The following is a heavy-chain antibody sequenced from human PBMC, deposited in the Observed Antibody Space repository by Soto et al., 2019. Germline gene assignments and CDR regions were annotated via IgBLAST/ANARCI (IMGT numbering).Heavy chain of an antibody. CDR1: GGTFSSYT. CDR3: AGPVGATDY. CDR2: IIPILGIA. Sequence: QVQLVQSGAEVKKPGSSVKVSCKASGGTFSSYTISWVRQAPGQGLEWMGRIIPILGIANYAQKFQGRVTITADKATSTAYMELSSLGSEDTDVYYCAGPVGATDYWGEGTLVTVSS. D-gene: IGHD1-26*01. V-gene: IGHV1-69*02. J-gene: IGHJ4*02.